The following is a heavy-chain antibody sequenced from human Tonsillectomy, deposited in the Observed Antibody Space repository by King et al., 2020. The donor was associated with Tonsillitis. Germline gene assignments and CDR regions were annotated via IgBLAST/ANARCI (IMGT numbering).Heavy chain of an antibody. Sequence: VQLVESGGGLVQPGRSLRLSCAASGFTFDDYAMHWVRQGPGKGLEWGSRMSWNSGIIDNADTVKGRFTISRDNAKKYLYLQMNSLRAEDTALYYCVKSIDSSSWGVPQTAFDYWGQGTQVFVSS. V-gene: IGHV3-9*01. CDR3: VKSIDSSSWGVPQTAFDY. J-gene: IGHJ4*02. CDR2: MSWNSGII. CDR1: GFTFDDYA. D-gene: IGHD6-6*01.